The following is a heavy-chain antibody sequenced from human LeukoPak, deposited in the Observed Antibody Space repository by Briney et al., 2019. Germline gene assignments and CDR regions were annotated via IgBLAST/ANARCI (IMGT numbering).Heavy chain of an antibody. CDR3: ARVNPLLAPGAFDI. CDR2: IKQDGSEK. Sequence: PGGSLRLSCAASGFIYNNYWMTWVHQAPRKGLAWVAHIKQDGSEKYYADSVKGRFTISRDNVKNLVSLQMSSLRGEDTAVYFCARVNPLLAPGAFDIWGQGTMVAVSS. D-gene: IGHD2-15*01. J-gene: IGHJ3*02. V-gene: IGHV3-7*01. CDR1: GFIYNNYW.